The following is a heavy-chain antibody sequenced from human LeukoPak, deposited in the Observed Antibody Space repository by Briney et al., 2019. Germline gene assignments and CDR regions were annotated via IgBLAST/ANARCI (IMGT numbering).Heavy chain of an antibody. V-gene: IGHV3-53*01. J-gene: IGHJ4*02. CDR1: GFTVSTNY. CDR2: IYSGGST. Sequence: GGSLRLSCAASGFTVSTNYMSWDRQAPGRGLEWVSVIYSGGSTYYADSVKGRFTISRYNSKNTLYLQMNSLRAEDTAVYYCARVDYYDSNGYYRWGQGTLVTVSS. D-gene: IGHD3-22*01. CDR3: ARVDYYDSNGYYR.